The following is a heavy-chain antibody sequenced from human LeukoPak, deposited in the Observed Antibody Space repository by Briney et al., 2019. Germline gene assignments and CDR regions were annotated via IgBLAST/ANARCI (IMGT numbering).Heavy chain of an antibody. V-gene: IGHV1-3*01. CDR2: INAGNGNT. Sequence: ASVKVSCKASGYTFTSYAMHWVRQAPGQRLEWMGWINAGNGNTKYSQKFQGRVTITRDTSASTAYMELSSLRSEDTAVYYCARGPLGYCSGGSCLEFDYWGQGTLVTVSS. J-gene: IGHJ4*02. D-gene: IGHD2-15*01. CDR3: ARGPLGYCSGGSCLEFDY. CDR1: GYTFTSYA.